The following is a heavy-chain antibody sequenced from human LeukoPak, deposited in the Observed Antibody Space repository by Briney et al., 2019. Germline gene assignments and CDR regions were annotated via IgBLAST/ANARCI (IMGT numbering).Heavy chain of an antibody. CDR2: INPNSGGT. D-gene: IGHD3-10*01. CDR3: ATATRGFGEDFDY. Sequence: GASVKVSCKASGYTFTGYYMHWVRQAPGQGLEWMGWINPNSGGTNYAQKFQGRVTMTRDTSISTAYMELSRLRSDDTAVYYCATATRGFGEDFDYWGQGTLVTVSS. J-gene: IGHJ4*02. V-gene: IGHV1-2*02. CDR1: GYTFTGYY.